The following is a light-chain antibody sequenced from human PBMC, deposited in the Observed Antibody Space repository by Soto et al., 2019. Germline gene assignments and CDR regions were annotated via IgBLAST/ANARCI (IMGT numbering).Light chain of an antibody. CDR2: GAS. J-gene: IGKJ4*01. CDR1: QSVSSSY. V-gene: IGKV3-20*01. CDR3: QQYGSSPLT. Sequence: EIVLTQSPGTLSLSPGERATLSCRASQSVSSSYLAWYQQKPGQAPRLLIYGASSRATGIPDGFSGSGSGTDFTLTISRLEPEDFAVYYCQQYGSSPLTFGGGTKVEI.